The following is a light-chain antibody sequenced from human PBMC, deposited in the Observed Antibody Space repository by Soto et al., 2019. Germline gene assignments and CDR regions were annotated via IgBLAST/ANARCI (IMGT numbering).Light chain of an antibody. CDR3: LQRAQSPYT. CDR1: QSLLDRNDGNTY. J-gene: IGKJ2*01. Sequence: DVVLTPTPVFLPVTPGEPASISGRSSQSLLDRNDGNTYLDWYLQRPGQSPQLLVYTVSRRASGVPDRFSGSGSGTDFTLNISRVEAADVGVYYCLQRAQSPYTFGRGTKLDFK. CDR2: TVS. V-gene: IGKV2-40*01.